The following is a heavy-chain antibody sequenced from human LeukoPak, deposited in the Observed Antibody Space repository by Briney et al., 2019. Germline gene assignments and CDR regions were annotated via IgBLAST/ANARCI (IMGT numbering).Heavy chain of an antibody. J-gene: IGHJ4*02. CDR2: VSNSDAST. Sequence: PGGSLRLSCAASGFTFSSYAMSWARQAPGKGLEWVSTVSNSDASTYYADSVKGRFTISRDNSKNTLYLQMNSLTAEDTATYYCAKATGTLGNWGQGTLVTVSS. V-gene: IGHV3-23*01. D-gene: IGHD1-26*01. CDR1: GFTFSSYA. CDR3: AKATGTLGN.